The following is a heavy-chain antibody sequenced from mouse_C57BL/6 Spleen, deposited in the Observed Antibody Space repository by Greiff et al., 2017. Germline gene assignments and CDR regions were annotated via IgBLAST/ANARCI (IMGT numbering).Heavy chain of an antibody. V-gene: IGHV5-17*01. CDR3: ARHYSNYGYAMDY. CDR2: ISSGSSTI. J-gene: IGHJ4*01. Sequence: EVNLVESGGGLVKPGGSLKLSCAASGFTFSDYGMHWVRQAPEKGLDWVAYISSGSSTIYYADTVKGRFTISRVNAKNTLFLQMTSLRSEDTAMYYCARHYSNYGYAMDYWGQGTSVTVSS. CDR1: GFTFSDYG. D-gene: IGHD2-5*01.